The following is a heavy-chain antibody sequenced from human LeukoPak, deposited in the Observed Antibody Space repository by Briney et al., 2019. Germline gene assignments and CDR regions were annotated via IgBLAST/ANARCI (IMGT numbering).Heavy chain of an antibody. Sequence: GGSLRLSCAASGFTFSSYAMSWVRQAPGKGLEWVSAISGSGGSTYYADSVKGRFTISRDNSKNTLYLQMNSLRAEDTAVYYCAKSALRVAEWSIFPDAFDIWGQGTMVTVSS. V-gene: IGHV3-23*01. CDR3: AKSALRVAEWSIFPDAFDI. CDR1: GFTFSSYA. J-gene: IGHJ3*02. CDR2: ISGSGGST. D-gene: IGHD3-3*01.